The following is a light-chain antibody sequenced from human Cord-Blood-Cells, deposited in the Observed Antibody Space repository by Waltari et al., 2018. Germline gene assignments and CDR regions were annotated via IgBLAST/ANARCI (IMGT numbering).Light chain of an antibody. CDR2: EVS. V-gene: IGLV2-23*02. CDR3: CSYAGSSTWV. CDR1: SRDVGSYTL. J-gene: IGLJ1*01. Sequence: QSALTQPASVSGSPGQSITISCTGTSRDVGSYTLVSWYQQHPGKAPKLMIYEVSKRPSGVSNRFSGSKSGNTASLTISGLQAEDEADYYCCSYAGSSTWVFGTGTKVTVL.